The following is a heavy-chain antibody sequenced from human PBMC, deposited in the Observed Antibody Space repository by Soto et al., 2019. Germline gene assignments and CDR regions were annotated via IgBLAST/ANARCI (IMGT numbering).Heavy chain of an antibody. V-gene: IGHV3-15*07. CDR2: IKSKTDGGTT. CDR1: GFTFSNAW. Sequence: GGSLRLSCAASGFTFSNAWINWVRQAPGKGLEWVGRIKSKTDGGTTDFAAPVKGRFAISRDDSKNMVYLQMNSLKTEDTGIYYCTIDSYSTMIVVRFDDWGHGTLVTVSS. CDR3: TIDSYSTMIVVRFDD. D-gene: IGHD3-22*01. J-gene: IGHJ4*01.